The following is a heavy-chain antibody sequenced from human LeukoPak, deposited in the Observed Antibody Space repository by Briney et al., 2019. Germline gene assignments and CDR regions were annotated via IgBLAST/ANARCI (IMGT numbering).Heavy chain of an antibody. CDR3: ARDALPHYYDSSGYGY. Sequence: GGSLRLSCAASGYTFTGYYMHWVRQAPGQGLEWMGRINPNSGGTNYAQKFQGRVTMTRDTSTSTVYMELSSLRSEDTAVYYCARDALPHYYDSSGYGYWGQGTLVTVSS. V-gene: IGHV1-2*06. CDR2: INPNSGGT. J-gene: IGHJ4*02. D-gene: IGHD3-22*01. CDR1: GYTFTGYY.